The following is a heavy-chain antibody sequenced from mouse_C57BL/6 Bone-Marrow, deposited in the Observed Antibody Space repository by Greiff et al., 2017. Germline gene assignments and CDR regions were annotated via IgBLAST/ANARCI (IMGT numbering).Heavy chain of an antibody. CDR1: GYTFTDYE. CDR3: KREGILITTVVANWYFDV. D-gene: IGHD1-1*01. Sequence: QVQLKQSGAELVRPGASVTLSCKASGYTFTDYEMHWVKQTPVHGLEWIGAIVPETGGTAYNQKFKGKAILTADKSSSTAYMELRSLTSEDSDVYYCKREGILITTVVANWYFDVWGTGTTVTVSS. V-gene: IGHV1-15*01. CDR2: IVPETGGT. J-gene: IGHJ1*03.